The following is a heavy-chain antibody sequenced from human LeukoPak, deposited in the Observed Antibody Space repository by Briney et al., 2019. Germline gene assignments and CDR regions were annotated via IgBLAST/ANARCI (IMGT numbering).Heavy chain of an antibody. CDR2: INHSGST. J-gene: IGHJ4*02. D-gene: IGHD6-19*01. Sequence: SETLSLTCAVYGGSFSGYYWRWIRQPPGKGLEWIGEINHSGSTNYNPSLKSRVTISVDTSKNQFSLKLSSVTAADTAVYYCARGGIAVAWYGSYWGQGTLVTVSS. V-gene: IGHV4-34*01. CDR3: ARGGIAVAWYGSY. CDR1: GGSFSGYY.